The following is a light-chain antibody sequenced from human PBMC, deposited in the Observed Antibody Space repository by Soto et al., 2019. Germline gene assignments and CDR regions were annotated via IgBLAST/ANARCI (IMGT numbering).Light chain of an antibody. Sequence: EIVMTHSPATLSVSPGERATLSCRASQSVSSNLAWYQQKPGQAPRLLIYGASTRATGIPARFSGSGSGTEFTLTISSLQSEYFAVYYCQQYNNWPWTFGQGTKVAIK. V-gene: IGKV3-15*01. J-gene: IGKJ1*01. CDR3: QQYNNWPWT. CDR1: QSVSSN. CDR2: GAS.